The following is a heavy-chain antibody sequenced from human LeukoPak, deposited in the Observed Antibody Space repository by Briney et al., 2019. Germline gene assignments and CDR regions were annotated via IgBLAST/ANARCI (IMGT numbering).Heavy chain of an antibody. V-gene: IGHV3-23*01. D-gene: IGHD6-13*01. CDR3: SKGLTAGTDYFEY. Sequence: GGSLRLSCAASGFTFSSYAMSWVRQAPGKGLEWVSAISGSGGSTYYADSVKGRFTISRDNSKNTPYLQMNSLRAEDTAVYYCSKGLTAGTDYFEYWGQGTLVTVSS. CDR1: GFTFSSYA. CDR2: ISGSGGST. J-gene: IGHJ4*02.